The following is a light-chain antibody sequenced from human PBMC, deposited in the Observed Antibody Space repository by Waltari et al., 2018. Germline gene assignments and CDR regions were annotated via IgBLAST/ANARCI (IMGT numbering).Light chain of an antibody. V-gene: IGKV1-39*01. J-gene: IGKJ4*01. CDR2: GAS. CDR3: QQFYSTPGLS. CDR1: QSISTF. Sequence: DIQLTQSPSSLSASVGDRVTITCRASQSISTFLNWYQHKPGEAPKLLISGASNSRSGVPSRFSGSGSGTSFTLTITSLQPEDFASYYCQQFYSTPGLSFGGGTKVEIK.